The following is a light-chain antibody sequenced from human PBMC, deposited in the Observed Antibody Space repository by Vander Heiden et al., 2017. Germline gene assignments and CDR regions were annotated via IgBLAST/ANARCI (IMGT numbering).Light chain of an antibody. CDR2: KVS. Sequence: IQVTQSPSTLSASVGDSVTINCLASQTISTLLALYQQKPGKAPNLLIYKVSTLQSGVPSRFSGSGSGTEFTLTISSLQPDDFATYYCQQYHSYTWAFGPGTKVDI. V-gene: IGKV1-5*03. CDR1: QTISTL. J-gene: IGKJ1*01. CDR3: QQYHSYTWA.